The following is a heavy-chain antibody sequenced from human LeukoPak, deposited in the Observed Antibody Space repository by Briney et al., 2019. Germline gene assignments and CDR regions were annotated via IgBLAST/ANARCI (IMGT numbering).Heavy chain of an antibody. J-gene: IGHJ4*02. V-gene: IGHV4-61*02. CDR3: ARGMAGDGYNDY. D-gene: IGHD5-24*01. Sequence: SQTLSLTCTVSGGSISSGSYYWSWIRQPAGKGLEWIGRIYTSGITNYNPSLKSRVAISLDTSKNQFSLKMSSVTAADTAVYSCARGMAGDGYNDYWGQGTLVTVSS. CDR2: IYTSGIT. CDR1: GGSISSGSYY.